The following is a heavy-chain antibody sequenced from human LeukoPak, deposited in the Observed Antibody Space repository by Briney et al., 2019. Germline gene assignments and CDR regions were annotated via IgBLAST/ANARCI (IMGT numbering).Heavy chain of an antibody. V-gene: IGHV3-21*01. CDR2: ISSSSSYI. CDR1: GFTFSSYS. Sequence: PGGSLRLSCAASGFTFSSYSMNWVRQAPGKGLEWVSSISSSSSYIYYADSVKGRFTISRDNAKNSLYLQMNSLRAEDTAVYYCARAPRPSGSYLGPWGQGTLVTVSS. J-gene: IGHJ5*02. D-gene: IGHD1-26*01. CDR3: ARAPRPSGSYLGP.